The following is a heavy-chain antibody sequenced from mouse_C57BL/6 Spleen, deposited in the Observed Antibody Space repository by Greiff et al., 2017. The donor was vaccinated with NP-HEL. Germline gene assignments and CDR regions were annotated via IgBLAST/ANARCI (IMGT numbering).Heavy chain of an antibody. V-gene: IGHV5-4*01. CDR3: ARGGSNYLDY. J-gene: IGHJ2*01. CDR2: ISDGGSYT. D-gene: IGHD5-1*01. CDR1: GFTFSSYA. Sequence: EVQLVESGGGLVKPGGSLKLSCAASGFTFSSYAMSWVRQTPEKRLEWVATISDGGSYTYYPDNVKGRFTISRDNAKNNLYLQMSHLKSEDTAMYYGARGGSNYLDYWGQGTTLTVSS.